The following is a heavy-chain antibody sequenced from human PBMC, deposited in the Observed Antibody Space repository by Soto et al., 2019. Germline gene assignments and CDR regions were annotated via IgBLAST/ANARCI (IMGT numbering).Heavy chain of an antibody. CDR1: GYSFTSYW. J-gene: IGHJ6*02. Sequence: GESLNISCKGSGYSFTSYWIGWVRQMPGKGLGWMGIIYPGDSDNRYSPSFQGQVTISADKSISTAYLQWSSLKASDTAMYYCARLIDGSGSYHLTAYYYYGMDVWGQGTTVTVSS. D-gene: IGHD3-10*01. CDR3: ARLIDGSGSYHLTAYYYYGMDV. V-gene: IGHV5-51*01. CDR2: IYPGDSDN.